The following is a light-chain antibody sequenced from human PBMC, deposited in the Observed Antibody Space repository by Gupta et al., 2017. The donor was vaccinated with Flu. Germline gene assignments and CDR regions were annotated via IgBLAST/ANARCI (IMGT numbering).Light chain of an antibody. Sequence: IYEGSKRPSGVSNRFSGSKSGNTASLTISGLQAEDEADYYCCSYAGSSTFFGTGTKVTVL. J-gene: IGLJ1*01. CDR3: CSYAGSSTF. V-gene: IGLV2-23*03. CDR2: EGS.